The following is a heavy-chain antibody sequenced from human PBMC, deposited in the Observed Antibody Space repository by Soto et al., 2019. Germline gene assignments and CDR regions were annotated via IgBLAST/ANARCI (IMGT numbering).Heavy chain of an antibody. D-gene: IGHD3-10*01. CDR3: ARDRYYGSGSYYSPALVYYYYMDV. J-gene: IGHJ6*03. Sequence: SETLSLTCTVSGGSISSYYWSWIRQPPGKGLEWIGYIYYSGSTNYNPSLKSRVTISVDTSKNQFSLKLSFVTAADTAVYYCARDRYYGSGSYYSPALVYYYYMDVWGKGTTVTVSS. CDR1: GGSISSYY. CDR2: IYYSGST. V-gene: IGHV4-59*01.